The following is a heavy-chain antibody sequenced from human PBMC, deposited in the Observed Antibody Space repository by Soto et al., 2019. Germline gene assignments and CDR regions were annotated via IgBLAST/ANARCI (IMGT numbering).Heavy chain of an antibody. J-gene: IGHJ3*02. CDR3: AHVLSSYNAFDI. V-gene: IGHV2-5*02. CDR1: AFSLSTTGVG. Sequence: QIILKESGPTLVKPTQKLTLTCTFSAFSLSTTGVGVGWIRQPPGKALEWLALIYWDDDKRYSRSLKSRLIITKDTSKNQEVLEMTNMDPVDTATYYCAHVLSSYNAFDIWGQGTLVTVSS. CDR2: IYWDDDK. D-gene: IGHD3-10*01.